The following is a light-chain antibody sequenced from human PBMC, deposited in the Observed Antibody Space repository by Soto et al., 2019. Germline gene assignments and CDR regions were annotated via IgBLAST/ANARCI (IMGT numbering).Light chain of an antibody. V-gene: IGLV2-8*01. CDR2: EVS. J-gene: IGLJ1*01. CDR3: SSYAGSNNFV. Sequence: QSALTQPPSASGSPGQSVTISCTGTSGDVGGYNYVSWYQQHPDKAPKLMIYEVSKRPSGVPDRISGSKSGNTASLTVSGLQAADEADYYCSSYAGSNNFVFGTGTKLTVL. CDR1: SGDVGGYNY.